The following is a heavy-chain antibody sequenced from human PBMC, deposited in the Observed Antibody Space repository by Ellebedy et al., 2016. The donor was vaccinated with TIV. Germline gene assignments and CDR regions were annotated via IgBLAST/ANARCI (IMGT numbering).Heavy chain of an antibody. Sequence: GESLKISCAASGFTFSNYWMSWVRQAPGKGLEWVANIKQDGSETYYVDSVKGRFTISRDNAKNSLYLQMDSLRVEDTAVYYCARDRDFDHWGQGTLLMVSS. V-gene: IGHV3-7*03. CDR2: IKQDGSET. CDR1: GFTFSNYW. J-gene: IGHJ4*02. CDR3: ARDRDFDH.